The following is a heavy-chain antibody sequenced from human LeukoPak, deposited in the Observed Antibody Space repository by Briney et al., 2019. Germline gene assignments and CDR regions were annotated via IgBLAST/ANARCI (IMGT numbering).Heavy chain of an antibody. D-gene: IGHD2-21*01. Sequence: GGSLRLSCAASGFTFSDYYMSWIRQAPGKGLEWVSYISSSGSTIYYADSVKGRFTISRDNAKNSLYLQMNSLRAEDTAVYYCASPLRDIVGDAFDIWGQGTMVTVSS. CDR3: ASPLRDIVGDAFDI. J-gene: IGHJ3*02. CDR1: GFTFSDYY. CDR2: ISSSGSTI. V-gene: IGHV3-11*01.